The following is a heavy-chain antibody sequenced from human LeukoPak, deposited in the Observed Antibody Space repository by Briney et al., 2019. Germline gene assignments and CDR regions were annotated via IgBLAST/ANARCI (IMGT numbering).Heavy chain of an antibody. CDR3: ARAVVVPAAIWATYYYGMDV. V-gene: IGHV4-59*12. CDR2: IYYSGST. D-gene: IGHD2-2*01. CDR1: GGAISSYY. Sequence: SETLSLTCNVSGGAISSYYWSWIRQPPGKGLEWAGYIYYSGSTNYNPSLNSRVTISVDTSKNQFSLKLSSVTAADTAVYYCARAVVVPAAIWATYYYGMDVWGQGTTVTVSS. J-gene: IGHJ6*02.